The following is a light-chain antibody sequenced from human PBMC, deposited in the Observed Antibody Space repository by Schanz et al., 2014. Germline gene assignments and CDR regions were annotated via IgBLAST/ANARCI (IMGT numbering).Light chain of an antibody. V-gene: IGLV2-14*01. Sequence: QSALTQPASVSGSPGQSITISCTGTSSDLGGYNYVSWYQQYPGKAPKLIIYDVSNRPSGVSNRFSGSKSGNTASLTISGLQAEDEADYYCSSYTSRSTVFGGGTKLTVL. CDR2: DVS. CDR1: SSDLGGYNY. J-gene: IGLJ3*02. CDR3: SSYTSRSTV.